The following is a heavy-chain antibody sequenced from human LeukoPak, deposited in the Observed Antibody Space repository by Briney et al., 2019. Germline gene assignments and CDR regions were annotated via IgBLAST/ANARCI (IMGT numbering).Heavy chain of an antibody. CDR2: INTDGSTT. Sequence: GGSLRLSCAASGFTFSSYWIHWVRQAPGKGLVWVSRINTDGSTTNYADSVKGRLTISRDNAKNTLYLQMNSLRAEDTAVYYCARVLQGEWFFDYWGQGTLVTVSS. CDR1: GFTFSSYW. CDR3: ARVLQGEWFFDY. J-gene: IGHJ4*02. D-gene: IGHD3-3*01. V-gene: IGHV3-74*01.